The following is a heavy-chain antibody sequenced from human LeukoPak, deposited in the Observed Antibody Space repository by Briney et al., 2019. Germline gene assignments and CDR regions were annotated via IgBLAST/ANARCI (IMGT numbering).Heavy chain of an antibody. CDR2: IIPILHTA. J-gene: IGHJ3*02. CDR3: ARSYYYDSSGYLDNAFDI. Sequence: ASVKVSCKASGGTFSSYAISWVRQAPGQGLEWMGGIIPILHTANYAQNFQGRVTITADEATSTAYMELSSLRSEDTAVYYCARSYYYDSSGYLDNAFDIWGQGTMVTVSS. V-gene: IGHV1-69*13. CDR1: GGTFSSYA. D-gene: IGHD3-22*01.